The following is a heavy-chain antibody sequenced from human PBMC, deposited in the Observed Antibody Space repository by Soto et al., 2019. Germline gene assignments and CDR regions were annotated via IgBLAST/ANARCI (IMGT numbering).Heavy chain of an antibody. Sequence: SETLSLTCTVPGGFIRSTSYYWAWIRQPPGKGLEWIGSIFFNGSPDYNPSLQSRVTISVDTSKNQFSLKLSSVAAADTAVYFCARQVGDYYFDYWGQGTLVTVSS. CDR2: IFFNGSP. CDR1: GGFIRSTSYY. CDR3: ARQVGDYYFDY. D-gene: IGHD4-17*01. J-gene: IGHJ4*02. V-gene: IGHV4-39*01.